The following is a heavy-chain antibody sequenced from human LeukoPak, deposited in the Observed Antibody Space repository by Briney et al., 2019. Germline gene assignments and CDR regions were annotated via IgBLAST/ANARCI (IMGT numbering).Heavy chain of an antibody. CDR2: ISGDGIST. Sequence: PGGSLRLSCAASGFTFSTSAMSWVRQAPGKGLEWVSAISGDGISTYYADSVRGRFTISRDNSKNTLVLQMHSLTAEDTAVYYCAKNPQWLVRGDTFDIWGQGTMVTASS. CDR3: AKNPQWLVRGDTFDI. CDR1: GFTFSTSA. J-gene: IGHJ3*02. V-gene: IGHV3-23*01. D-gene: IGHD6-19*01.